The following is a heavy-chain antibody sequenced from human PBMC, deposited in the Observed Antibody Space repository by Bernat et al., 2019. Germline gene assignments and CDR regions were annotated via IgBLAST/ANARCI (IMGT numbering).Heavy chain of an antibody. CDR1: GGTFSSYT. D-gene: IGHD3-3*02. CDR3: SRFSMSIGNYGMDV. Sequence: QVQLVQSGAEVKTPGSSVKVSCKASGGTFSSYTISWVRQAPGQGLEWMGRIIPILCIANYAQKLQGRVTITADKSTRTAYMELNSLRAEDTAVYYCSRFSMSIGNYGMDVLGQGTTVTVSS. J-gene: IGHJ6*02. CDR2: IIPILCIA. V-gene: IGHV1-69*02.